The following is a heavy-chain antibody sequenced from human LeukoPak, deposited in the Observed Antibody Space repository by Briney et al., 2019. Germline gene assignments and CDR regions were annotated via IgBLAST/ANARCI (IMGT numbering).Heavy chain of an antibody. D-gene: IGHD1-26*01. CDR2: MNPNSGNT. Sequence: ASVKVSCKASGYTFTSYGISWVRQATGQGLEWMGWMNPNSGNTGYAQKFQGRVTMTRNTSISTAYMELSSLRSEDTAVYYCARVGATMVGFYYYYGMDVWGQGTTVTVSS. CDR3: ARVGATMVGFYYYYGMDV. J-gene: IGHJ6*02. CDR1: GYTFTSYG. V-gene: IGHV1-8*02.